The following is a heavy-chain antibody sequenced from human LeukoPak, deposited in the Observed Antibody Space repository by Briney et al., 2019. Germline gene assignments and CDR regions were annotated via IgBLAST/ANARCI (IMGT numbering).Heavy chain of an antibody. J-gene: IGHJ2*01. CDR3: ASNTYFDL. CDR1: GFTFSDYY. CDR2: ISSSGSTK. V-gene: IGHV3-11*01. Sequence: GGSLRLSCATSGFTFSDYYMGWIRQAPGKGLEWVSYISSSGSTKYYTDSVKGRFTISRDNAKNSLYLQMNSLRAEDTAAYCCASNTYFDLWGRGTLVTVSS.